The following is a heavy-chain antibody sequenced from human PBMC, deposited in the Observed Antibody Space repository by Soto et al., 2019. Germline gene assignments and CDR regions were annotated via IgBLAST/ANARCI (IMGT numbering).Heavy chain of an antibody. CDR3: ARVYCSTTTCHVQAFDS. V-gene: IGHV3-48*03. CDR1: GFTFSSYA. D-gene: IGHD2-2*01. J-gene: IGHJ4*02. Sequence: EVQLVESGGGLAQPGGSLRLSCAASGFTFSSYAMNWVRQAPGKTLEWVSYISSAGDAFYYADFVKGRFTISRDNAKNSLFLQMNSLRVEDTAVYYCARVYCSTTTCHVQAFDSWGQGTLVTVSS. CDR2: ISSAGDAF.